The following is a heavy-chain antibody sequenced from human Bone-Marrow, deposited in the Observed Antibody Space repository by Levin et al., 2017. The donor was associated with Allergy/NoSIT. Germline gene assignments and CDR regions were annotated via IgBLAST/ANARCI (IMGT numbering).Heavy chain of an antibody. Sequence: QAGGSLRLSCAASGFIFSDYGMHWVRQAPAKGLEWVAVISYDGDQRYYGDSVKGRFTIARDNAKSSLVLQMNSLRPEDSAVYHCVKDRLWKYSPETWGPGTMVTVSS. D-gene: IGHD1-7*01. CDR1: GFIFSDYG. CDR2: ISYDGDQR. V-gene: IGHV3-30*18. CDR3: VKDRLWKYSPET. J-gene: IGHJ3*01.